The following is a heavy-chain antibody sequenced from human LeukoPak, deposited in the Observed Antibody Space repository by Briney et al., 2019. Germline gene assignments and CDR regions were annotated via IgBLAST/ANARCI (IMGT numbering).Heavy chain of an antibody. V-gene: IGHV3-11*01. D-gene: IGHD3-22*01. CDR2: ISSSATNI. Sequence: GGSLRLSCAASGFTFSNYYMSWIRQAPGKGLERTSCISSSATNIQYADSVKGRFTISRDNAKNSLYLQMNSLRAEDTAVYYCARVDFYYDSNGYVGEYFYHWGQGTLVTVSS. CDR3: ARVDFYYDSNGYVGEYFYH. J-gene: IGHJ1*01. CDR1: GFTFSNYY.